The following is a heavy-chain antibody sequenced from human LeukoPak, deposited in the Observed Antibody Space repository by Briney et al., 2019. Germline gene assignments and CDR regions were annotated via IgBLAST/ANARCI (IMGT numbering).Heavy chain of an antibody. D-gene: IGHD3-9*01. CDR3: AKVSGRYFDWLLSDAFDI. V-gene: IGHV3-43*01. CDR2: ISWDGGST. Sequence: GGSLRLSCAASGFTFDDYTMHWVRQAPGKGLEWVSLISWDGGSTYYADSVKGRFTISRDNSKNSLYLQMNSLRTEDTALYCCAKVSGRYFDWLLSDAFDIWGQGTSDRVSS. J-gene: IGHJ3*02. CDR1: GFTFDDYT.